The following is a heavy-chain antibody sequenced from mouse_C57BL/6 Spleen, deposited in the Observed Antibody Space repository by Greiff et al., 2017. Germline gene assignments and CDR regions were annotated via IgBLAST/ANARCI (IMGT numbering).Heavy chain of an antibody. CDR3: ARLCYGSSYLYFDY. CDR1: GFTFSDYG. CDR2: ISSGSSTI. J-gene: IGHJ2*01. V-gene: IGHV5-17*01. Sequence: EVQVVESGGGLVKPGGSLKLSCAASGFTFSDYGMHWVRQAPEKGLEWVAYISSGSSTIYYADTVKGRFTISRDNAKNTLFLQMTSLRSEDTAMYYCARLCYGSSYLYFDYWGQGTTLTVSS. D-gene: IGHD1-1*01.